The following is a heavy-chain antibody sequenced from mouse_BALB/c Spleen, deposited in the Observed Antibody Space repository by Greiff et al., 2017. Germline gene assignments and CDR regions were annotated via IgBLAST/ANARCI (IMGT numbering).Heavy chain of an antibody. CDR2: IWGDGST. CDR1: GFSLTGYG. Sequence: QVQLQQSGPGLVQPSQSLSITCTVSGFSLTGYGVNWVRQPPGKGLEWLGMIWGDGSTDYNSALKSRLSISKDNSKSQVFLKMNSLQTDDTARYYCAKIDSSFAYWGQGTLVTVSA. D-gene: IGHD3-2*01. CDR3: AKIDSSFAY. J-gene: IGHJ3*01. V-gene: IGHV2-6-7*01.